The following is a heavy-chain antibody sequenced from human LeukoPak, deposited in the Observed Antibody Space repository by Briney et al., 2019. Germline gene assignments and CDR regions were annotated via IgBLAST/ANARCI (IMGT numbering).Heavy chain of an antibody. J-gene: IGHJ4*02. D-gene: IGHD3-10*01. V-gene: IGHV4-34*01. Sequence: PSETLSLTCAVYGGSFSGYYWSWIRQPPGKGLEWIGEIDHSGSTNYNPSLKSRVTISVDTSKNQFSLKLSSVTAADTAVYYCARHEVYYYGSGSYWHSYYFDYWGQGTLVTVSS. CDR3: ARHEVYYYGSGSYWHSYYFDY. CDR2: IDHSGST. CDR1: GGSFSGYY.